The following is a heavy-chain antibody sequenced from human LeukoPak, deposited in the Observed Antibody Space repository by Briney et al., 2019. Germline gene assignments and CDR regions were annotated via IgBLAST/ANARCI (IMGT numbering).Heavy chain of an antibody. V-gene: IGHV3-74*01. Sequence: PGGSLRLSCAASGFTFSIYWMHWVRQAPGKGLVWVSRINSDGSSTRYADSVKGRFTISRDNAKNTLDLQMSSLRAEDTAVYYCARVDCSGGSCYFDYWAREPWSPSPQ. CDR1: GFTFSIYW. CDR2: INSDGSST. D-gene: IGHD2-15*01. J-gene: IGHJ4*02. CDR3: ARVDCSGGSCYFDY.